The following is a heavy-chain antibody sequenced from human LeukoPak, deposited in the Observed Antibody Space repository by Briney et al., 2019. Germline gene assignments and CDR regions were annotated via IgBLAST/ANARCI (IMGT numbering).Heavy chain of an antibody. Sequence: PSETLSLTCAVYGGSFSGYYWSWIRQPPGKGLEWIGEINHSGSTNYNPSLKSRVTMSVDTSKNQFSLKLSSVTAADTAVYYCARAVIYSYGFSSPPYYFDYWGQGTLVTVSS. V-gene: IGHV4-34*01. CDR3: ARAVIYSYGFSSPPYYFDY. J-gene: IGHJ4*02. CDR1: GGSFSGYY. CDR2: INHSGST. D-gene: IGHD5-18*01.